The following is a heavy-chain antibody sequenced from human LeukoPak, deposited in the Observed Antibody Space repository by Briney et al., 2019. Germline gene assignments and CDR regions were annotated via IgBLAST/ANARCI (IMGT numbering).Heavy chain of an antibody. CDR3: ARVLHRTVTTPPTRYYGMGV. D-gene: IGHD4-17*01. CDR1: GFTFSSYG. J-gene: IGHJ6*02. Sequence: PGRSLRLSCAASGFTFSSYGMHWVRQAPGKGLEWVAVIWYDGSNKYYADSVKGRFTISRDNSKNTLYLQMNSLRAEDTAVYYCARVLHRTVTTPPTRYYGMGVWGQGTTVTVSS. V-gene: IGHV3-33*01. CDR2: IWYDGSNK.